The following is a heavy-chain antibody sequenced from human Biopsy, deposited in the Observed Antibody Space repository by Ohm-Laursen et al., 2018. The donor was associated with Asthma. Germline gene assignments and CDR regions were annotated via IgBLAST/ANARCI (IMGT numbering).Heavy chain of an antibody. CDR1: GYTFNSAG. Sequence: VSSVKVSCKTSGYTFNSAGITWVRQAPGQGLEWMGWISVYNGNTKVAQKLQDRVTMITDTSTSTAYMELRSLRSDDTAVYFCARAVDYSHYYGIDVRGQGTTVTVS. D-gene: IGHD3-10*01. J-gene: IGHJ6*02. CDR2: ISVYNGNT. CDR3: ARAVDYSHYYGIDV. V-gene: IGHV1-18*01.